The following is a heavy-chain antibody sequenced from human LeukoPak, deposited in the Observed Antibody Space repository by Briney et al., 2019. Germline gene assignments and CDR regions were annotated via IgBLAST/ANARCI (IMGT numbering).Heavy chain of an antibody. CDR3: ARESDYYYDMDV. CDR1: GGSISSGSYY. Sequence: SETLSLTCTVSGGSISSGSYYWSWIRQPAGKGLEWIGRIYTSGSTNYNPSLKSRVTISVDTSKNQFSLKLSSVTAADTAVYYCARESDYYYDMDVWGKGTTVTISS. V-gene: IGHV4-61*02. J-gene: IGHJ6*03. CDR2: IYTSGST.